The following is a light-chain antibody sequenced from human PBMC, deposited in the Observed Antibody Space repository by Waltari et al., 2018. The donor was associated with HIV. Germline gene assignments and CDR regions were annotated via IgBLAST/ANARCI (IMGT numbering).Light chain of an antibody. J-gene: IGKJ3*01. V-gene: IGKV1-39*01. Sequence: DIQMTQSPSSLSAYVGDRVTITCRASQDISFFLNWYQQKPGKAPNLLISAASRLQSRVPSRFSGSGSGTYFTLTITSVQPEDFATYYCLQNWRGPLTFGPGTKVDIK. CDR2: AAS. CDR1: QDISFF. CDR3: LQNWRGPLT.